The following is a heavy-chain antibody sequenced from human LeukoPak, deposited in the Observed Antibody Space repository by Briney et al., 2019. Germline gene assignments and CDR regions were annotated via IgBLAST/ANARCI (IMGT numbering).Heavy chain of an antibody. Sequence: PSETLSLTCAVYGGSFSGYYWSWIRQPPGKGLEWIGEINHSGSTNYNPSLKSRVTISVDTSKNQFSLKLSSVTAADTAVYYCASHSGYYYGSGSYDGYWGQGTLVTVSS. V-gene: IGHV4-34*01. CDR3: ASHSGYYYGSGSYDGY. CDR1: GGSFSGYY. D-gene: IGHD3-10*01. J-gene: IGHJ4*02. CDR2: INHSGST.